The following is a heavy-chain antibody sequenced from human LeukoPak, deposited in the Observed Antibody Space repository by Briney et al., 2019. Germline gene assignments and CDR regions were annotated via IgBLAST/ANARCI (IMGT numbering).Heavy chain of an antibody. CDR3: AREGYYDSSGYMLD. J-gene: IGHJ4*02. D-gene: IGHD3-22*01. Sequence: PGGSLRLSCAASGVTVSSYGMHWVRQAPGKGLEWVAVIWYDGSNKYYADSVKGRFTISRDNSKNMLYLQMNGLRAEDTAVYYCAREGYYDSSGYMLDWGQGTLVTVSS. V-gene: IGHV3-33*01. CDR2: IWYDGSNK. CDR1: GVTVSSYG.